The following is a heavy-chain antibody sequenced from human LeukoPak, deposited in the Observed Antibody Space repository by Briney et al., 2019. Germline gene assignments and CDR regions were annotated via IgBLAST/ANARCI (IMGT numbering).Heavy chain of an antibody. CDR2: INSDGSST. CDR3: AKDLVIDPDEYQLPEDC. Sequence: PGGSLRLSCAASGFTFSSYWMHWVRQAPGKGLVWVSRINSDGSSTSYADSVKGRFTISRDNSKNTLYLQMNSLRAEDTAVYYCAKDLVIDPDEYQLPEDCWGQGTLVTVSS. J-gene: IGHJ4*02. V-gene: IGHV3-74*01. D-gene: IGHD2-2*01. CDR1: GFTFSSYW.